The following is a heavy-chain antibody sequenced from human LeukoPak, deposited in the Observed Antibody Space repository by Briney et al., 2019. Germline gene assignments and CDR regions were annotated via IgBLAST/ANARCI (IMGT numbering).Heavy chain of an antibody. J-gene: IGHJ4*02. V-gene: IGHV3-21*01. D-gene: IGHD2-2*01. Sequence: PGGSLRLSCAASGFTFSSYSMNWVRQAPGKGLEWVSSISSSSSYIYYADSVKGRFTISRDNAKNSLYLQMNSLRAEDTAVYYCARDYRDAVVPAALWFDYWGQGTLVTVSS. CDR2: ISSSSSYI. CDR1: GFTFSSYS. CDR3: ARDYRDAVVPAALWFDY.